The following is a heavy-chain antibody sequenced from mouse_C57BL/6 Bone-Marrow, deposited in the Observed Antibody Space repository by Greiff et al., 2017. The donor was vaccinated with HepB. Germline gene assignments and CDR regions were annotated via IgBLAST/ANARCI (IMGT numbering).Heavy chain of an antibody. CDR3: ASLYYEFAY. CDR2: IWGVGST. CDR1: GFSLTSYG. V-gene: IGHV2-6*01. Sequence: QVQLKESGPGLVAPSQSLSITCTVSGFSLTSYGVDWVRQSPGKGLEWLGVIWGVGSTNYNSALKSRLSISKDNSKSQVFLKMHSLQTDDTAMYYCASLYYEFAYWGQGTLVTVSA. D-gene: IGHD2-4*01. J-gene: IGHJ3*01.